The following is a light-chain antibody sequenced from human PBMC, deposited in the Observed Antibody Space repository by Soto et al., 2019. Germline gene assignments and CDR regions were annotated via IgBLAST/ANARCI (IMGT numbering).Light chain of an antibody. CDR1: QSVGTN. CDR2: GAS. J-gene: IGKJ1*01. CDR3: QQSSNWPRT. V-gene: IGKV3-15*01. Sequence: EIVLTQSPGTLSLSPGESVTLSWRASQSVGTNLAWYQQKPGQAPSLLIYGASTRATGIPARFSGSGSGTEFTLTVSSLESEDFAVYYCQQSSNWPRTFGQGTKVDI.